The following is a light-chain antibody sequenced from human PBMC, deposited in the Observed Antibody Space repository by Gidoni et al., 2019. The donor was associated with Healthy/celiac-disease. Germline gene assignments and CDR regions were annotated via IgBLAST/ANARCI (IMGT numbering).Light chain of an antibody. J-gene: IGLJ2*01. CDR3: QAWESSTVV. Sequence: SYELTQPPSVSVSPGQTASITCSGAQLGDKYACWYQQKPGQSPVLVIYQDSKRPSGLPERFSGSDAGNTATRTISGTQDMDEADYYCQAWESSTVVFGGGTKLSVL. CDR2: QDS. CDR1: QLGDKY. V-gene: IGLV3-1*01.